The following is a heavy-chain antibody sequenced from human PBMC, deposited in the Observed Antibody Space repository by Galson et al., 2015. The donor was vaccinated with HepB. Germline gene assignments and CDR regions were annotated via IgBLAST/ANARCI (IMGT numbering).Heavy chain of an antibody. D-gene: IGHD5-18*01. V-gene: IGHV1-69*13. Sequence: SVKVSCKASGGTFSSDAFSWVRQAPGQEPEWMGGIIPIFGTAYYARKFQGRVTITADESTRTAYMEVSSLRSDDTAVYYCARGDLATIQLWIKPPPFYYYGLDVWGQGTTVTVSS. CDR2: IIPIFGTA. CDR1: GGTFSSDA. CDR3: ARGDLATIQLWIKPPPFYYYGLDV. J-gene: IGHJ6*02.